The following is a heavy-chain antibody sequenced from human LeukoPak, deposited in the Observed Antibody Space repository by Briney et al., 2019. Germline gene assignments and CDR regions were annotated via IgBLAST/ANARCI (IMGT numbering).Heavy chain of an antibody. V-gene: IGHV3-48*03. J-gene: IGHJ4*02. Sequence: PGGSLRLSCAASGFTFSSYEMNWARQAPGKGLECVSFISSSGNTIYYADSVKGRFTISRDNAKNSLYLQMNSLRAEDSAIYYCARDHGAYWGQGTLVTVSS. CDR1: GFTFSSYE. D-gene: IGHD3-10*01. CDR2: ISSSGNTI. CDR3: ARDHGAY.